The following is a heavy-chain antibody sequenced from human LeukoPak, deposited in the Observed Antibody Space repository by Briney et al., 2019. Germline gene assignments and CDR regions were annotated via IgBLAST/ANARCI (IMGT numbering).Heavy chain of an antibody. D-gene: IGHD5-24*01. Sequence: PGRSLRLSCAASGFTFSSYGMHWVRQAPGKGLEWVAVISYDGSNKYYADSVKGRFTISRDNSRNTQYLQMDSLRAEDTAVYYCAKTQGWLQTIFDYWGQGTLVTVSS. CDR1: GFTFSSYG. CDR3: AKTQGWLQTIFDY. V-gene: IGHV3-30*18. CDR2: ISYDGSNK. J-gene: IGHJ4*02.